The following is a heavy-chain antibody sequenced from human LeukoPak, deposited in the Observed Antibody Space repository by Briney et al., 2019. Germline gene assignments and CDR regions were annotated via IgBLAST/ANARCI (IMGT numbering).Heavy chain of an antibody. J-gene: IGHJ4*02. V-gene: IGHV1-2*02. CDR3: ARGRGEGYTYGRYYFDY. CDR1: RYTFTGYY. Sequence: GASVKVSCKASRYTFTGYYMHWVRQAPGQGLEWMGWINPNSGGTDYAQTFQGRVTMTRDTSISAAYMELSRLRSDDTAVYYCARGRGEGYTYGRYYFDYWGQGTLVTVSS. CDR2: INPNSGGT. D-gene: IGHD5-18*01.